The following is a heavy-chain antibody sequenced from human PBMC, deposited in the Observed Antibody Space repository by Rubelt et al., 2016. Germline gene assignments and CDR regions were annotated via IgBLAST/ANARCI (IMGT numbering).Heavy chain of an antibody. V-gene: IGHV4-34*11. CDR2: IYYSGST. CDR3: ARVDSSSWYPVHFDY. CDR1: GGSFSGYY. Sequence: QVQLQQWGAGLLKPSETLSLTCAVYGGSFSGYYWSWIRQPPGKGLEWIGYIYYSGSTNYNPSLKSRVTISVDTSKNQFSLKLSSVTAADTAVYYCARVDSSSWYPVHFDYWGQGTLVTVSS. J-gene: IGHJ4*02. D-gene: IGHD6-13*01.